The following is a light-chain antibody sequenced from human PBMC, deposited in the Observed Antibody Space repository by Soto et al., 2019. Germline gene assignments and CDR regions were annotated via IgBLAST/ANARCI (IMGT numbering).Light chain of an antibody. CDR2: KAS. CDR3: QQYNSYST. Sequence: DIQMTQSPSTLSAAVGDRVTITCRASQSISSWLAWYQQKRGKAPKLLIYKASSLESGVPSRFSGSGSGTEFTLTISSLQPDAFATYYCQQYNSYSTFGKGTKVEIK. CDR1: QSISSW. J-gene: IGKJ1*01. V-gene: IGKV1-5*03.